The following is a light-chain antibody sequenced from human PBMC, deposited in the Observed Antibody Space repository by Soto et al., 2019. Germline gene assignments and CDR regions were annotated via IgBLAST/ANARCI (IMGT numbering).Light chain of an antibody. CDR2: EVS. V-gene: IGLV2-14*01. J-gene: IGLJ1*01. CDR3: SSYTSSSIDYD. CDR1: SSDVGGYNY. Sequence: QSALTQPASVSGSPGQSITISCTGTSSDVGGYNYVSWYQQHPGKAPKLMIYEVSNRPSGVSNRFSGSKSGNTASLTISGLQAEDEADYYCSSYTSSSIDYDFGTGIKLTVL.